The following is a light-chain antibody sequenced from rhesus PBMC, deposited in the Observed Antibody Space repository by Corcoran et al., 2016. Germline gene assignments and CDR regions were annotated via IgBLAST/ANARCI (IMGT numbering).Light chain of an antibody. CDR2: KAS. J-gene: IGKJ4*01. Sequence: DIQMTQSPSSLSASVGDTVTITCRASQDITNHLAWYQQKTGKVPKLLIYKASTLQSGVPSRFSGSGSGTDFTLTISNLQPEDFAAYYCQQHYRFSLTFCRGTKVEIK. V-gene: IGKV1-25*01. CDR1: QDITNH. CDR3: QQHYRFSLT.